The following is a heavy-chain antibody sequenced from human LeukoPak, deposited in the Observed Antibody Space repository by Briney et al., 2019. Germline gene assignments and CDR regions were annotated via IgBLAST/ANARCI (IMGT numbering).Heavy chain of an antibody. Sequence: GGSLRLSCVASGLTFSDYSMTWVRQAPGQGLFWVSGISAGGGSTYYADSVKGRFTISRDNSRNTLYLQMNSLRAEDTAVYYCAKDAAGPEYWGQGTLVTVSS. D-gene: IGHD6-13*01. J-gene: IGHJ4*02. CDR2: ISAGGGST. CDR3: AKDAAGPEY. V-gene: IGHV3-23*01. CDR1: GLTFSDYS.